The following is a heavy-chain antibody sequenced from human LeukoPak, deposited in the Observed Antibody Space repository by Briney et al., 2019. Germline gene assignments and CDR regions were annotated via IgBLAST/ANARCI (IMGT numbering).Heavy chain of an antibody. V-gene: IGHV4-30-4*08. CDR1: GGSISSGDYY. CDR3: ARAYSGYDFDY. CDR2: IYYSGST. J-gene: IGHJ4*02. D-gene: IGHD5-12*01. Sequence: SETLSLTCTVSGGSISSGDYYWSWIRQPPGKGLEWIGYIYYSGSTYYNPSLKSRVTISVDTSKNQFSLKLSSVTAADTDVYYCARAYSGYDFDYWGQGTLVTVSS.